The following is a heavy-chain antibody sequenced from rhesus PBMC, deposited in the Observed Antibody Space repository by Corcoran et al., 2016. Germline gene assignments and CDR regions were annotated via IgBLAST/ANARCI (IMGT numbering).Heavy chain of an antibody. CDR3: ARGYTIFGLVTTFDY. CDR2: LSGSSGST. D-gene: IGHD3-3*01. CDR1: GGSISSSNW. Sequence: QVQLQESGPGLVKPSETLSLTCAVSGGSISSSNWWSWIRTPPGKGLEWIGYLSGSSGSTYYNPSLKSRVTSSTDTSKNQFSLKLSAVTAADTAVYYCARGYTIFGLVTTFDYWGQGVLVTVSS. J-gene: IGHJ4*01. V-gene: IGHV4-65*01.